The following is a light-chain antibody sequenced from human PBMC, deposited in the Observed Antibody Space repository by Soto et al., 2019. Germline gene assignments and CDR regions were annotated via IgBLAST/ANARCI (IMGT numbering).Light chain of an antibody. Sequence: QSVLTQPASVSGSPGRSITMSCTGTSSDVGGYNYVSWYQQHPGKAPKLMIYDVSNRPSGVSNRFSGSKSGNTASLTISGLQTEDEADYYCSSYTSSSTLGVFGGGTKVTVL. CDR1: SSDVGGYNY. J-gene: IGLJ2*01. CDR3: SSYTSSSTLGV. CDR2: DVS. V-gene: IGLV2-14*01.